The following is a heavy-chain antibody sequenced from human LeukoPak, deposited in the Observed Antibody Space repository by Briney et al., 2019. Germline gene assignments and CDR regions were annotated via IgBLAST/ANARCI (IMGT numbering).Heavy chain of an antibody. CDR1: GFTFSSYE. CDR2: ISSSGSTI. V-gene: IGHV3-48*03. D-gene: IGHD1-26*01. CDR3: ARDCCSGSYYFDY. Sequence: PGGSLRLSCAASGFTFSSYEMHWVRQAPGKGLEWVSYISSSGSTIYYADSVKGRFTISRDNAKNSPYLQMYSLRAEDTAVYYCARDCCSGSYYFDYWGQGTLVTVSS. J-gene: IGHJ4*02.